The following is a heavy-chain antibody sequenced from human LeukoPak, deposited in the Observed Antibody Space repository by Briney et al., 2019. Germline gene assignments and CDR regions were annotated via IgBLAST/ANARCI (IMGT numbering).Heavy chain of an antibody. Sequence: GASVKVSCKASGYTFTGYYMHWVRQAPGQGLEWMGWINPNSGGTNYAQKFQGRVTMTRDTSISTAYTELSRLRSDDTAVYYCARGRYCSSTSCYKGNFDYWGQGTLVTVSS. CDR1: GYTFTGYY. CDR3: ARGRYCSSTSCYKGNFDY. V-gene: IGHV1-2*02. J-gene: IGHJ4*02. D-gene: IGHD2-2*02. CDR2: INPNSGGT.